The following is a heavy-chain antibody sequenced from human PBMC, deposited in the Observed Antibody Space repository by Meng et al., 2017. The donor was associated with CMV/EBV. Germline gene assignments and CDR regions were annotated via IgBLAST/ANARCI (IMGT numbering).Heavy chain of an antibody. CDR3: ARDSSSGWYYFDY. CDR2: INPNSGGT. CDR1: GYTFTGYY. D-gene: IGHD6-19*01. Sequence: ASVKVSCKASGYTFTGYYMHWVRQAPGQGLEWMGWINPNSGGTNYAQKFQGRVTMTRDTSISTAYMELSRLRSDDTAVYYCARDSSSGWYYFDYWGQGTLVTVYS. J-gene: IGHJ4*02. V-gene: IGHV1-2*02.